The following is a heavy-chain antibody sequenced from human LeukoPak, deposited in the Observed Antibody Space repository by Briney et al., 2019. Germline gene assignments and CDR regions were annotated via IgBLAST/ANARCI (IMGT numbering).Heavy chain of an antibody. J-gene: IGHJ1*01. CDR2: ISGSGGIP. V-gene: IGHV3-23*01. CDR3: AKDSSGSLD. CDR1: GFPFSKHA. D-gene: IGHD3-22*01. Sequence: GGSLRLSCAASGFPFSKHAMPWVRQAPGKGLEWVSTISGSGGIPYYAYPVKGRFSISRDNSKSTLDLQMDSLRAEDTAVYYWAKDSSGSLDWGQGTLVTVSS.